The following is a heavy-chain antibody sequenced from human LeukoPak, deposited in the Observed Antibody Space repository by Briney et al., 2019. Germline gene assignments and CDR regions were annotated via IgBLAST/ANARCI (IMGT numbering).Heavy chain of an antibody. D-gene: IGHD2-15*01. CDR2: INHSGST. Sequence: PSETLSLTRAVYGGSLSGYYWSWIRQPPGKGLEWIVEINHSGSTNYNRSLKSVVTISVDTSKNQLSLKLSCVTAADTAVYYCASVGRTWDAFDIWGQGTMVTVSS. V-gene: IGHV4-34*01. CDR1: GGSLSGYY. CDR3: ASVGRTWDAFDI. J-gene: IGHJ3*02.